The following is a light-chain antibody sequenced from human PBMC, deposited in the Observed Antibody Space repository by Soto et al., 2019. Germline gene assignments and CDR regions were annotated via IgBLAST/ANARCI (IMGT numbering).Light chain of an antibody. CDR2: GAS. J-gene: IGKJ2*01. CDR3: QQCGPSLTYT. V-gene: IGKV3-20*01. CDR1: QTVTGTY. Sequence: EIVLTQSPGTLSLSPGERATLSSRASQTVTGTYLAWYQQKPGQAPRLLIYGASNRATGIPDRFSGSGSGTDFTLTISRLDPEDFAVYYCQQCGPSLTYTFGQGTKLEIK.